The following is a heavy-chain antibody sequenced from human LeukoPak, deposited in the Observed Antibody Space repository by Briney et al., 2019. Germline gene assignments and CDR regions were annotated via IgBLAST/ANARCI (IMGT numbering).Heavy chain of an antibody. D-gene: IGHD6-19*01. J-gene: IGHJ4*02. CDR2: ISSSSSYI. CDR3: ARHSGSSGWYTWFDY. V-gene: IGHV3-21*01. Sequence: GGSLRLSCAASGFTFSSYSMNWVRQAPGKGLEWVSSISSSSSYIYYADSVKGRFTISRDNAKNSLYLQMNSLRAEDTAVYYCARHSGSSGWYTWFDYWGQGTLVTVSS. CDR1: GFTFSSYS.